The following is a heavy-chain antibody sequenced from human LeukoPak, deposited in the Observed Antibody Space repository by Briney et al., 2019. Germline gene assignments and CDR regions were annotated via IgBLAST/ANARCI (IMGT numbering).Heavy chain of an antibody. CDR3: AREGHYGATYFDY. J-gene: IGHJ4*02. Sequence: GGSLRLSCAASGFTFSKYYLNWVRQAPGKGLEWVGRTRNKTNIYTTEYAASVKGRFTISRDDSKNSLYLQINSLKTEDTAVYYCAREGHYGATYFDYWGQGSLVTVSS. CDR2: TRNKTNIYTT. D-gene: IGHD4-17*01. CDR1: GFTFSKYY. V-gene: IGHV3-72*01.